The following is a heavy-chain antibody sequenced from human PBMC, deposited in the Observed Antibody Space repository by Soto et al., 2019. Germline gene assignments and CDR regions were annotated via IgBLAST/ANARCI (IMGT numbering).Heavy chain of an antibody. V-gene: IGHV3-7*01. CDR2: INEDGSVK. D-gene: IGHD2-2*01. CDR3: ARDIPKGACDLDC. CDR1: GFTFSRYW. Sequence: EVQLVESGGGLVQPGGSLRLSCAASGFTFSRYWMTWVRQAPGRGLEWVANINEDGSVKGYVDSVKGRFTISRDNARNSLNLQMNSLRAEDTAVYYCARDIPKGACDLDCWGQRTLVTVST. J-gene: IGHJ4*02.